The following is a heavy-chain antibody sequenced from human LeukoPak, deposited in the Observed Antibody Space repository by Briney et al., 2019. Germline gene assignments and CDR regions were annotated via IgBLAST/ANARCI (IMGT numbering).Heavy chain of an antibody. CDR3: ARTRYCSGGSCYSMWTR. Sequence: SETLSLTCAVYGGSFSGYYWSWIRQPPGKGLEWIGEINHSGSTNYNPSLKSRVTISVDTSKNQFSRKLSSVTAADTAVYYCARTRYCSGGSCYSMWTRWSQGTLVTVSS. CDR2: INHSGST. CDR1: GGSFSGYY. V-gene: IGHV4-34*01. D-gene: IGHD2-15*01. J-gene: IGHJ4*02.